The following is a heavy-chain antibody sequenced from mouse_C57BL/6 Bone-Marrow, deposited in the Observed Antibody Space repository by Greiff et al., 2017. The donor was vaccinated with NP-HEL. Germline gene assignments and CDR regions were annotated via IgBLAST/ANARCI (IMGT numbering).Heavy chain of an antibody. Sequence: VHLVESGAELVRPGASVTLSCKASGYTFTDYEMHWVKQTPVHGLEWIGAIDPETGGTAYNQKFKGKAILTADKSSSTAYMELRSLTSEDSAVYYCTRLRYSKDYYAMDYWGQGTSVTVSS. CDR2: IDPETGGT. CDR1: GYTFTDYE. V-gene: IGHV1-15*01. J-gene: IGHJ4*01. CDR3: TRLRYSKDYYAMDY. D-gene: IGHD2-5*01.